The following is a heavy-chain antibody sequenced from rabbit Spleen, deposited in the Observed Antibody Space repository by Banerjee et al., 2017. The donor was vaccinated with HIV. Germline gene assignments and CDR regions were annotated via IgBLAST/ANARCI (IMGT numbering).Heavy chain of an antibody. CDR2: IYTGSSSTT. D-gene: IGHD2-1*01. CDR3: GRDSPDGGLHFDL. J-gene: IGHJ4*01. Sequence: QEHLKESGGGLVQPGGSPKLSCTASGFTLSSYYYMCWVRQAPGKGLEWIGCIYTGSSSTTWYATWAKGRFTISKTSTTTVTLQMTSLTAADTATYFCGRDSPDGGLHFDLWGPGTLVT. V-gene: IGHV1S45*01. CDR1: GFTLSSYYY.